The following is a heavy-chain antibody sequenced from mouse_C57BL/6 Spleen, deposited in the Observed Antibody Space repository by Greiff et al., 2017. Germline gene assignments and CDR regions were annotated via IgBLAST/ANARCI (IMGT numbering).Heavy chain of an antibody. CDR2: ILPGSGST. J-gene: IGHJ3*01. CDR1: GYTFTGYW. D-gene: IGHD2-4*01. CDR3: ARVLYYYDEFAY. Sequence: VKVVESGAELMKPGASVKLSCKATGYTFTGYWIEWVKQRHGQGLEWIGEILPGSGSTNYNEQFKGKATFTADKSSSTAYMQLRSLTTADSAIDYCARVLYYYDEFAYWGQGTLVTVSA. V-gene: IGHV1-9*01.